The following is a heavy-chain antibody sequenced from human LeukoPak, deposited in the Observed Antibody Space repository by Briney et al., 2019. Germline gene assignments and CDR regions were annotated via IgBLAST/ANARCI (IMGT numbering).Heavy chain of an antibody. Sequence: GGSLRLSCAASGLTFHNTWMHWIRQAPGEGLVWVSRIINDGITTTYADSVKGRFTISRDNAKKTLYLQMNSLRADDTAVYYCAADGEYAFLVWGQGTMVTVSS. D-gene: IGHD2/OR15-2a*01. V-gene: IGHV3-74*01. CDR1: GLTFHNTW. J-gene: IGHJ3*01. CDR3: AADGEYAFLV. CDR2: IINDGITT.